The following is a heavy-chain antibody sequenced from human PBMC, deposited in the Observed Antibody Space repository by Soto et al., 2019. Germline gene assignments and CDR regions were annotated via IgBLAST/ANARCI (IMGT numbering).Heavy chain of an antibody. J-gene: IGHJ6*02. D-gene: IGHD1-1*01. V-gene: IGHV1-69*13. CDR2: IIPMFAAP. CDR1: GGPFSGYV. Sequence: SVKVSCKASGGPFSGYVINWVRQAPGQGLEWMGGIIPMFAAPSYAQKFQGRVTIAADESTSIAYMELTSLTSEDTAVYYCARDRNPGSLYYDFGMDVWGQGTTVTISS. CDR3: ARDRNPGSLYYDFGMDV.